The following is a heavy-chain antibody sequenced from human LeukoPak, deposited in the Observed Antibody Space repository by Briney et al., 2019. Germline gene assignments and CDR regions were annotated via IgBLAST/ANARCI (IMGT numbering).Heavy chain of an antibody. V-gene: IGHV1-69*05. CDR1: GGTFSSYA. D-gene: IGHD1-7*01. CDR2: IIPIFGTA. Sequence: GASVKVSCKASGGTFSSYAISWVRQAPGQGLEGMGGIIPIFGTANYAQKFQGRVTITTDESTSTAYMELSSLRSEDTAVYYCAIGYNWNYGYYFDYWGQGTLVTVSS. CDR3: AIGYNWNYGYYFDY. J-gene: IGHJ4*02.